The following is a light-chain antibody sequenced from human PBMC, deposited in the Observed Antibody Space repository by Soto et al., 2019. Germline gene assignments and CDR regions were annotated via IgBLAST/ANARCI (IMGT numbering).Light chain of an antibody. CDR3: AAWDDSLNGLV. J-gene: IGLJ6*01. V-gene: IGLV1-44*01. Sequence: QSALTQPPSASGTPGQWVTISCSGSSSNIGSNTVNWYQQLPGTAPKHLIYSNNQRPSGVPDRFSGSKSGTSASLAISGLQSEDEADYYCAAWDDSLNGLVFGSGTQLTVL. CDR2: SNN. CDR1: SSNIGSNT.